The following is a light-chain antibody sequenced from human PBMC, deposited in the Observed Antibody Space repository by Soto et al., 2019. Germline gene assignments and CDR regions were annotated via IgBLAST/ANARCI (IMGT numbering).Light chain of an antibody. V-gene: IGKV3-15*01. CDR3: QQYNNWPRAT. J-gene: IGKJ4*01. Sequence: EIVMTQSPATLSVSPGERATLSCRASQSISSNLAWYQQKPGQAPRLPMFRTSSRATGFPARFSGSGSGTEFNLTISSLQSEDFGVYYCQQYNNWPRATVGGGTKVDIK. CDR2: RTS. CDR1: QSISSN.